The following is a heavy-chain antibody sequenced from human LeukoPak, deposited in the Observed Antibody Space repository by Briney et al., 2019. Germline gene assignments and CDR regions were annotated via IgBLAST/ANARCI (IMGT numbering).Heavy chain of an antibody. D-gene: IGHD2-2*02. V-gene: IGHV3-64*01. CDR3: GRGRTDIVVVPAAILFAGGGDY. J-gene: IGHJ4*02. CDR2: ISSNGGST. Sequence: GGSLRLSCAASGFTFSSYAMHWVRQAPGKGLEYVSAISSNGGSTYYANSVKGRFTISRDNSKNTLYLQMGSLRAEDMAVYYCGRGRTDIVVVPAAILFAGGGDYWGQGTLVTGSS. CDR1: GFTFSSYA.